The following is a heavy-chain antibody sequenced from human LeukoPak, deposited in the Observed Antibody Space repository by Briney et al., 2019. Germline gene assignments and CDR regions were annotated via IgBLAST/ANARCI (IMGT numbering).Heavy chain of an antibody. D-gene: IGHD3-22*01. CDR1: GFTFSSYA. V-gene: IGHV3-15*01. Sequence: PGGSLRLSCAASGFTFSSYAMSWVRQAPGKGLEWVGRIKSKTDGGTTDYAAPVKGRFTISRDDSKNTLYLQMNSLKTEDTAVYYCTTDDRWGLYYYDSSGEGYWGQGTLVTVSS. CDR2: IKSKTDGGTT. J-gene: IGHJ4*02. CDR3: TTDDRWGLYYYDSSGEGY.